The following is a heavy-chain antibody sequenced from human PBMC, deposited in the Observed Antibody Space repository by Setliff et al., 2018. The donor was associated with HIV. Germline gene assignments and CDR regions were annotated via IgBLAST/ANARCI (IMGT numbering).Heavy chain of an antibody. V-gene: IGHV3-48*04. CDR2: ISLTATRI. CDR3: ARVRSGSYSPSDY. J-gene: IGHJ4*02. D-gene: IGHD1-26*01. CDR1: GFTLSGYS. Sequence: PGGSLRLSCAASGFTLSGYSMNWVRQAPGKGLEWVSYISLTATRIHYADSVRGRFTISRDDAKNRLFLQMNSLTAEDTAVYYCARVRSGSYSPSDYWGQGTLVTVSS.